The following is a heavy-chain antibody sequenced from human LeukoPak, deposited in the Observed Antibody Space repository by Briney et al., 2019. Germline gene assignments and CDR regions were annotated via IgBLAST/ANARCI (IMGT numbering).Heavy chain of an antibody. CDR3: ARDPDQWELPIDY. J-gene: IGHJ4*02. CDR1: GFTFSSYW. V-gene: IGHV3-7*01. CDR2: IKQDGSEK. D-gene: IGHD1-26*01. Sequence: PGGSLRLSCAASGFTFSSYWMSWVRQAPGKGLEWVANIKQDGSEKYYVDSVKGRFTISRDNAKNSLYLQMNSLRVEDTAVYYCARDPDQWELPIDYWGQGTPVTVSS.